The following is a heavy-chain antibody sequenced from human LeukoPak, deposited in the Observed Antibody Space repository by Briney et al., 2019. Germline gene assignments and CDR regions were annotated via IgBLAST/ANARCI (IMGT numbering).Heavy chain of an antibody. Sequence: GESLKISCKGSGYRFTSYWIGWVRQMPGKGLEWMGIIYPGDSDTRYSPSFQGQVTISADKSISTAYLQWSSLKASDTAMYYCARYVVRGVNTIGAYYYYYMDVWGKGTTVTISS. CDR3: ARYVVRGVNTIGAYYYYYMDV. J-gene: IGHJ6*03. CDR1: GYRFTSYW. V-gene: IGHV5-51*01. CDR2: IYPGDSDT. D-gene: IGHD3-10*01.